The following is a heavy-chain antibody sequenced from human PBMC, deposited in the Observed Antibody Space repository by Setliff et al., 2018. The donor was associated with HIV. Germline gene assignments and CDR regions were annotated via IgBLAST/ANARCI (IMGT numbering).Heavy chain of an antibody. V-gene: IGHV4-31*03. Sequence: TLSLTCTVSGDSIISSRNFWGWIRQPPGKGLEWIGYIYYSGSTYYNPSLKSRLTISLDTSKNQFSLNLTSVTAADTAVYYCARGIYRPWGGYSAFATDAFETWGQGTLVTVSS. CDR2: IYYSGST. CDR1: GDSIISSRNF. CDR3: ARGIYRPWGGYSAFATDAFET. J-gene: IGHJ3*02. D-gene: IGHD5-12*01.